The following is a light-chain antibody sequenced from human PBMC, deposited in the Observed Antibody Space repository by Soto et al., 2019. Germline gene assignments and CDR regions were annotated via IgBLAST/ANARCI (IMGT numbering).Light chain of an antibody. CDR1: QSVASN. CDR3: QQYHNWPPQYT. V-gene: IGKV3-15*01. Sequence: EIEMTQSPASLSVSPGDGATLSCWASQSVASNVAWYQQKPGQGPRLLIHGASTWAAGVPARFSGSGSGTDFTLTISSLKPEDVAVYYCQQYHNWPPQYTFGQGTKLQIK. J-gene: IGKJ2*01. CDR2: GAS.